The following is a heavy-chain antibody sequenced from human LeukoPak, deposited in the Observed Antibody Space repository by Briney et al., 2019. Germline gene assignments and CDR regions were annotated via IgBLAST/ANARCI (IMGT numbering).Heavy chain of an antibody. D-gene: IGHD6-25*01. J-gene: IGHJ3*02. V-gene: IGHV4-61*08. CDR3: ARDTFLSGAFDI. CDR2: IYYSGST. Sequence: SETLSLTCTVSGGSISSGGYYWSWIRQHPGKGLEWVGYIYYSGSTNYNPSLKSRITISVDTSKNQFSLKLSSVTAADTAVYYCARDTFLSGAFDIWGQGTMVTVSS. CDR1: GGSISSGGYY.